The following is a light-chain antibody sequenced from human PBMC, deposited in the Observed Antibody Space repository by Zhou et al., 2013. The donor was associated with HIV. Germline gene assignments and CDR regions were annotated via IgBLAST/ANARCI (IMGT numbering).Light chain of an antibody. CDR1: RSNIGAGYD. V-gene: IGLV1-40*01. CDR2: GNS. CDR3: QTFDSSRTGYVV. Sequence: QSVLTQPPSVSGAPGQRVTISCTGSRSNIGAGYDVHWYQQVPGTAPKLLIYGNSNRPSGVPDRFSGSRSGTSASLAITGLQAEDEADYYCQTFDSSRTGYVVLGGGTKLTV. J-gene: IGLJ2*01.